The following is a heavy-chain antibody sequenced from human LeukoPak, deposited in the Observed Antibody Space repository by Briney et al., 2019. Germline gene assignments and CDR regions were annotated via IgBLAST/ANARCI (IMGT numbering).Heavy chain of an antibody. J-gene: IGHJ4*02. V-gene: IGHV4-39*01. Sequence: SETLSLTCTVSGGSISSSSYYWGWIRQPPGKGLEWIGRIYYSGSTYYNPSLKSRVTISVDTSKNQLSLKLSSVTAADTAVYYCASARTSSRSWFTFDYWGQGILVTVSS. D-gene: IGHD6-13*01. CDR3: ASARTSSRSWFTFDY. CDR2: IYYSGST. CDR1: GGSISSSSYY.